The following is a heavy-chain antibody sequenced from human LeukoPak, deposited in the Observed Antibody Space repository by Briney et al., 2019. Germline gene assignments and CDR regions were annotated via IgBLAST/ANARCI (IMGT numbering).Heavy chain of an antibody. CDR3: ARKDGSSSWYSHLYYYYGMDV. D-gene: IGHD6-13*01. V-gene: IGHV1-8*01. CDR2: MNPNSGNT. J-gene: IGHJ6*02. CDR1: GYTFTSYD. Sequence: SSVKVSCKASGYTFTSYDINWVRQATGQGLEWMGWMNPNSGNTGYAQKFQGRVTMTRNTSISTAYMELSSLRSEDTAVYYCARKDGSSSWYSHLYYYYGMDVWGQGTTVTVSS.